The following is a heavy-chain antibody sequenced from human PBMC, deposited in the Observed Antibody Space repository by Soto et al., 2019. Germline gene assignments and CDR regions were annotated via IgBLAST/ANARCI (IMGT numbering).Heavy chain of an antibody. CDR1: GYTFTGYY. CDR3: ARGNIVVVPVYNWFDP. CDR2: INPNSGGT. Sequence: GASVKVSCKASGYTFTGYYMHWVRQAPGQGLEWMGGINPNSGGTNYEQKFQGWVTMTRDTSISTAYMELSRLRSDDTAVYYCARGNIVVVPVYNWFDPWGQGTLVTVSS. D-gene: IGHD2-2*01. J-gene: IGHJ5*02. V-gene: IGHV1-2*04.